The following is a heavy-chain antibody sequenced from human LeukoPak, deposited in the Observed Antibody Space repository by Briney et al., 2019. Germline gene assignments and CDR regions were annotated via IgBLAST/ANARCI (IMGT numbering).Heavy chain of an antibody. Sequence: SETLSLTCAVYGGSFSGYYWSWIRQPPGKGLEWIGEINHSGSTNYNPSLKSRVTISVDTSKNQFSLKLSSVTAADTAVYYCARAGAYSYYYYGMDVWGQGTTVTVSS. CDR1: GGSFSGYY. D-gene: IGHD2-15*01. CDR3: ARAGAYSYYYYGMDV. V-gene: IGHV4-34*01. CDR2: INHSGST. J-gene: IGHJ6*02.